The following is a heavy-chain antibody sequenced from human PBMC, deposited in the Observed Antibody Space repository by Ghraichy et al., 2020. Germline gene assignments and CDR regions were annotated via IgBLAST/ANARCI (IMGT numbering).Heavy chain of an antibody. CDR1: GFTFSSYG. D-gene: IGHD6-13*01. CDR3: ARDGYSSYNWFDP. J-gene: IGHJ5*02. V-gene: IGHV3-33*01. CDR2: IWYDGSSK. Sequence: GESLNISFAASGFTFSSYGMHWVRQAPGKGLEWVAVIWYDGSSKYYVDSVQGRFTISRDNAKNSLYLQMNTLRAEDTAVYYCARDGYSSYNWFDPWGQGTLVTVSS.